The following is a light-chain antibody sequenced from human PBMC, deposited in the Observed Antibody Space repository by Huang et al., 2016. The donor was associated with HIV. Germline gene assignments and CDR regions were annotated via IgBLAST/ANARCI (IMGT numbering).Light chain of an antibody. CDR1: QSVISNY. CDR3: QQFGSSPPVT. J-gene: IGKJ5*01. CDR2: GAS. Sequence: EIALTQSPGTLSLSPGERATLSCRASQSVISNYLAWYQQKAGQAPRLLIYGASNRVTGIPDRFSGSGSGTDFTLTISRLEPEDFSVYYGQQFGSSPPVTFGQGTRLEIK. V-gene: IGKV3-20*01.